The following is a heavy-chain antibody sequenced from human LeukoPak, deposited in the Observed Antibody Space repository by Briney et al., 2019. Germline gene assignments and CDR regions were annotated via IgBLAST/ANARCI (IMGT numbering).Heavy chain of an antibody. D-gene: IGHD1-26*01. CDR2: ISYDGSDK. Sequence: PGGSLRLSCAASGFSFSYYGVHWVRQAPGKGLEWVALISYDGSDKYFADSVKGRFSISRDNSQNTLYLHMNSLITEDTAIYYCAKDMRPYSGDRSFLFDQWGQGTLVIVSS. CDR3: AKDMRPYSGDRSFLFDQ. CDR1: GFSFSYYG. V-gene: IGHV3-30*18. J-gene: IGHJ4*02.